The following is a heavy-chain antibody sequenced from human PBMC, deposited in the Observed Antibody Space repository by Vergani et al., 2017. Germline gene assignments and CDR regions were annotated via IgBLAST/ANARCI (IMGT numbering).Heavy chain of an antibody. Sequence: QAQLQESGPGLVKPSETLSLPCHVFGFSLTDYNSHWIRQAPGKGLVGIGSLSTTGGATHASHNPSLKSRVSISVDTSKSQFSLRLTSVTAADSAIYYCAGDTHSWQRADRWGQGLLVSVSS. CDR1: GFSLTDYN. CDR2: LSTTGGATHA. V-gene: IGHV4-4*09. CDR3: AGDTHSWQRADR. D-gene: IGHD6-13*01. J-gene: IGHJ5*02.